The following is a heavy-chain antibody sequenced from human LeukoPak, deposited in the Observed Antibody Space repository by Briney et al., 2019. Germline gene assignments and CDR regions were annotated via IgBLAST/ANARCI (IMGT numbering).Heavy chain of an antibody. CDR3: ARVDYGDYGFDY. Sequence: GGSLRLSCAASGFTFSSYGMHWVRQAPGKGLEWVAVIWYDGSNKYYADSVKGRFTISRDNSKNSLYLQMNSLRAEDTAVYYCARVDYGDYGFDYWGQGTLVTVSS. D-gene: IGHD4-17*01. J-gene: IGHJ4*02. CDR2: IWYDGSNK. CDR1: GFTFSSYG. V-gene: IGHV3-33*01.